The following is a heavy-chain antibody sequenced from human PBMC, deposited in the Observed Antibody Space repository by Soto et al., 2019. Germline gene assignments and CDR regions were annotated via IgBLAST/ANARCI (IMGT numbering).Heavy chain of an antibody. CDR1: GYSFAGYW. V-gene: IGHV5-10-1*01. Sequence: GESLKISCKGSGYSFAGYWITWVRQKPGKGLEWMGRIDPSDSQTYYSPSFRGHVTISVTKSITTVFLQWSSLRASDTATYYCARQIYDSDTGPNFQYYFDSWGQGTPVTSPQ. CDR2: IDPSDSQT. D-gene: IGHD3-22*01. CDR3: ARQIYDSDTGPNFQYYFDS. J-gene: IGHJ4*02.